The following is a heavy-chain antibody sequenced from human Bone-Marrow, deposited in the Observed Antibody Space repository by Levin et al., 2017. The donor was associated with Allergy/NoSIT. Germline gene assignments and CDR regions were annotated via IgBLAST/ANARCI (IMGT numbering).Heavy chain of an antibody. CDR2: ISGSDGNI. D-gene: IGHD3/OR15-3a*01. J-gene: IGHJ4*02. CDR1: GFTFSDYY. CDR3: ARSGTLDWLLYHDY. V-gene: IGHV3-11*01. Sequence: GGSLRLSCAASGFTFSDYYMSWIRQAPGKGLEWLSYISGSDGNIYYADSVKGRFTISRDNAKNSLYLQMNSLRAEDTAVYYCARSGTLDWLLYHDYWGQGNLVTVSS.